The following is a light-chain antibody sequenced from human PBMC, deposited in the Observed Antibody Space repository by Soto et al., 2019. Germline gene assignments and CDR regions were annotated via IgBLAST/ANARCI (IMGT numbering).Light chain of an antibody. J-gene: IGKJ2*01. CDR1: QSVSSSY. Sequence: EIVLTQSPGTLSLSPGERATPSCRASQSVSSSYLAWYQQKPGQAPRLLIYGASSRATGIPDRFSGSGSGTDFTITISRLEPEDFAVYFCQQYGNSPPNTFGQGTKVEIK. CDR3: QQYGNSPPNT. V-gene: IGKV3-20*01. CDR2: GAS.